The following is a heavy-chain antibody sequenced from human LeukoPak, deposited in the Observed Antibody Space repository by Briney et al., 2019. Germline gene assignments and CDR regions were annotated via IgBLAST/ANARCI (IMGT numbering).Heavy chain of an antibody. V-gene: IGHV3-21*01. CDR3: ARDEGPADGYNQVGAFDI. D-gene: IGHD5-24*01. CDR1: GFTFSSYS. CDR2: ISSSSSYI. Sequence: GGSLRLSCAASGFTFSSYSMNWVRQAPGKGLEWVSSISSSSSYIYYADSVKGRFTISRDNAKNSLYLQMNSLRAEDTAVYYCARDEGPADGYNQVGAFDIWGQGTMVTVSS. J-gene: IGHJ3*02.